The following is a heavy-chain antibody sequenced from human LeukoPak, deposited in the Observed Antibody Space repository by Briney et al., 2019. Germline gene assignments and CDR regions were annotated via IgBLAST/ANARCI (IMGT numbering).Heavy chain of an antibody. D-gene: IGHD3-16*01. J-gene: IGHJ2*01. Sequence: PGGSLRLSCAASGFTFSSYAMHWVRQAPGKGLEWVAVISYDGSNKYYADSVKGRFTISRDNSKNTLYLQMNSLRAEDTAVYYCAREGEGYFDLWGRGTLVTVSS. CDR2: ISYDGSNK. CDR3: AREGEGYFDL. CDR1: GFTFSSYA. V-gene: IGHV3-30*01.